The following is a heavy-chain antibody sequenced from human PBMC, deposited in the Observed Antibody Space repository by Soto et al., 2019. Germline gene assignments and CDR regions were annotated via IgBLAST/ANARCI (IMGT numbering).Heavy chain of an antibody. CDR2: ISYDGSNK. V-gene: IGHV3-30*18. J-gene: IGHJ4*02. Sequence: QVQLVESGGGVVQPGRSLRLSCAASGFTFSSYGMHWVRQAPGKGLEWVAVISYDGSNKYYADSVKGRFTISRDNSKNTLYLQLNSLRAEDTAVYYCAKGLAEMATSLRFDYWGQGTLVTVSS. D-gene: IGHD5-12*01. CDR1: GFTFSSYG. CDR3: AKGLAEMATSLRFDY.